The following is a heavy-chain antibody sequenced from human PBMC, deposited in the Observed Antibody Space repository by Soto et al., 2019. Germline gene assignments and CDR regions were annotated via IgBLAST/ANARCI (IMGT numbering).Heavy chain of an antibody. D-gene: IGHD1-26*01. CDR3: ARDFTGSYLGLDY. CDR2: INAGNGNT. V-gene: IGHV1-3*01. CDR1: GYTFTSYA. Sequence: ASVKVSCKASGYTFTSYAMHWVRQAPGQRLEWMGWINAGNGNTKYSQKFKGRVTITRDTTASTAYMELSSLRSEDMAVYYCARDFTGSYLGLDYWGQGTLVTVSS. J-gene: IGHJ4*02.